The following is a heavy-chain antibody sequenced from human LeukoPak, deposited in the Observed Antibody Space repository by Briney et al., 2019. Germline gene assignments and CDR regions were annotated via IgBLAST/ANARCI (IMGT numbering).Heavy chain of an antibody. J-gene: IGHJ4*02. CDR3: ARHSISWPPQIDY. Sequence: GESLKISCKSSGYSFTSYWIGRVRQMPGKGLEWMGIIYPGDYDTRYSPSFQGQVTISADKSIRTAYLQWSSLKASDTAMYYCARHSISWPPQIDYWGQGTLVTVSS. CDR2: IYPGDYDT. D-gene: IGHD6-13*01. CDR1: GYSFTSYW. V-gene: IGHV5-51*01.